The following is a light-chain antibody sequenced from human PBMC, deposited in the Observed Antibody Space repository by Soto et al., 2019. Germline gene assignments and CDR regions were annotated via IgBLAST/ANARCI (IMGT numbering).Light chain of an antibody. CDR3: QQYGSWPLT. CDR1: QSVSSN. CDR2: GAS. V-gene: IGKV3D-15*01. J-gene: IGKJ4*01. Sequence: EIVMTQSPATLSVSPGERATLSCRASQSVSSNFAWYQQKPGQAPRLLIYGASTRATGIPARFSGSGSETDFTLTISRLQPEDFAVYYCQQYGSWPLTFGEGTKVDIK.